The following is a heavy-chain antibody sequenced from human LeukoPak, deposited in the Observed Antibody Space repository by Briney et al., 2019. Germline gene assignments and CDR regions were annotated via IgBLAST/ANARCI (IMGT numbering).Heavy chain of an antibody. V-gene: IGHV1-18*01. CDR3: ARDLTPLGPNDPHYYYMDV. D-gene: IGHD1-1*01. J-gene: IGHJ6*03. Sequence: ASVKVSCKASGYTFTSYGISWVRQAPGQGLEWMGWISAYNGNTNYAQKLQGRVTMTTDTSTSTAYMELRSLRSDDTAVYYCARDLTPLGPNDPHYYYMDVWGKGTTVTVSS. CDR1: GYTFTSYG. CDR2: ISAYNGNT.